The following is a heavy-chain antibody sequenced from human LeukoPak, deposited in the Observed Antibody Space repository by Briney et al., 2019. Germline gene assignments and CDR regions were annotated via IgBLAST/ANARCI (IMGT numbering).Heavy chain of an antibody. CDR1: GFTFSSYS. CDR3: ARETYSSSWSAKFYYYYYMDV. Sequence: GGSPRLSCAASGFTFSSYSMNWVRQAPGKGLEWVSSISTSSSYKYYADSLKGRSTISRDNAKNSLYLQMNSLGAEDTAVYYCARETYSSSWSAKFYYYYYMDVWGKGTTVTVSS. J-gene: IGHJ6*03. D-gene: IGHD6-13*01. CDR2: ISTSSSYK. V-gene: IGHV3-21*01.